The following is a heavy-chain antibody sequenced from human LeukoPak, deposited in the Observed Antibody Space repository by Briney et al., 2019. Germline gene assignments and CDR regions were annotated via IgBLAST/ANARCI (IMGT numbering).Heavy chain of an antibody. CDR2: ISAYNGNT. V-gene: IGHV1-18*01. Sequence: GASVKVSCKASGYTFTSYGISWVRQAPGQGLEWMGWISAYNGNTNYAQKLQGRVTMTTHTSTSTAYMELRSLRSDDTAVYYCARDEYDYVWGSYRLIDYWGQGTLVTVSS. CDR3: ARDEYDYVWGSYRLIDY. CDR1: GYTFTSYG. J-gene: IGHJ4*02. D-gene: IGHD3-16*02.